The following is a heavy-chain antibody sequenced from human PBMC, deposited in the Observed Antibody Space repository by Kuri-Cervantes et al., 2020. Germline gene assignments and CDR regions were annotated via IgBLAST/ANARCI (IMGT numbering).Heavy chain of an antibody. D-gene: IGHD3-10*01. J-gene: IGHJ4*02. Sequence: GAVVQPWWSIRLSWGASGFTFGTYTMSWVRQAPGKGLEWASCISGSSSTIYYADSVRGRFTISRDNAKNSLYLQMNSLRAEDTAVYYCATGGGSGSYALDYWGQGTLVTVSS. CDR3: ATGGGSGSYALDY. V-gene: IGHV3-48*01. CDR1: GFTFGTYT. CDR2: ISGSSSTI.